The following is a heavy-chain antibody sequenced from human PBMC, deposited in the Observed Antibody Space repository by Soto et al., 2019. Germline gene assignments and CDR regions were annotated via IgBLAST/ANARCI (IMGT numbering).Heavy chain of an antibody. CDR3: ARVSSMVRGVKDYYYYYYMDV. V-gene: IGHV4-59*01. J-gene: IGHJ6*03. Sequence: PSETLSLTCTVSGGSISSYYWSWIRQPPGKGLEWVGYIYYSGSTNYNPSLKSRVTISVDTSKNQFSLKLSSVTAADTAVYCCARVSSMVRGVKDYYYYYYMDVWGKGTTVTVSS. D-gene: IGHD3-10*01. CDR1: GGSISSYY. CDR2: IYYSGST.